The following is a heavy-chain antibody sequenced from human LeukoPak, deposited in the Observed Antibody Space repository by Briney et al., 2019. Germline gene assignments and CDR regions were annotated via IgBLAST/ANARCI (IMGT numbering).Heavy chain of an antibody. Sequence: TGRSLRLSCAASGFTFSSYGMHWVRQAPGKGLEWAAVIWYDGCNKYYADSVKGRFTISRDNSKNTLYLQMNSLRAEDTAVYYCARDTKWVFDPWGQGTLVTVSS. D-gene: IGHD1-26*01. V-gene: IGHV3-33*01. CDR2: IWYDGCNK. CDR3: ARDTKWVFDP. CDR1: GFTFSSYG. J-gene: IGHJ5*02.